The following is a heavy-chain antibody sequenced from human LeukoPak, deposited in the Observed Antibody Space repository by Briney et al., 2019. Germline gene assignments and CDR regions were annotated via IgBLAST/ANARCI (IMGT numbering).Heavy chain of an antibody. D-gene: IGHD3-9*01. CDR3: ARDRERYFDWSPYYYGMDV. CDR1: GFTFSSYA. V-gene: IGHV3-30*04. J-gene: IGHJ6*02. CDR2: ISYDGSNK. Sequence: GGALRLSCAASGFTFSSYAMHWVRQAPGKGLEWGAVISYDGSNKYYADSVKGRFTISRDNSKNTLYLQMNSLRAEDTAVYYCARDRERYFDWSPYYYGMDVWGQGTTVTVSS.